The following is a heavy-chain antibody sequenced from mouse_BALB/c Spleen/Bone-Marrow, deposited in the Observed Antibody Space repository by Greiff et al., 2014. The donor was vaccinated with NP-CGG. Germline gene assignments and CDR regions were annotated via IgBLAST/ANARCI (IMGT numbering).Heavy chain of an antibody. CDR1: GFDFRRYW. CDR2: INPESSTI. CDR3: ARLGYYGYFVD. Sequence: EVNLVESGGGLVQHGGSLKLSCAASGFDFRRYWMSWVRQAPGKGLEWIGEINPESSTINYTPSLKDKFIISRDNAKNTLYLQMSKVRSEDTALYYCARLGYYGYFVDWGQGTTLTVSA. J-gene: IGHJ2*01. V-gene: IGHV4-1*02. D-gene: IGHD2-3*01.